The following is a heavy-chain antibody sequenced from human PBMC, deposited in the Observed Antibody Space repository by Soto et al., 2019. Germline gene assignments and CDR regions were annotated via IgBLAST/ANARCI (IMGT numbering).Heavy chain of an antibody. Sequence: QVQLVESGGGVVQPGRSLRLSCAASGFTFSSYGMHWVRQAPGKGLEWVAVIWYDGSNKYYADSVKGRFTISRDNSKNTLYLQMNSLRAEDTAVYYCARGDGTTVTTCPFDYWGQVTLVTVSS. D-gene: IGHD4-17*01. J-gene: IGHJ4*02. V-gene: IGHV3-33*01. CDR2: IWYDGSNK. CDR1: GFTFSSYG. CDR3: ARGDGTTVTTCPFDY.